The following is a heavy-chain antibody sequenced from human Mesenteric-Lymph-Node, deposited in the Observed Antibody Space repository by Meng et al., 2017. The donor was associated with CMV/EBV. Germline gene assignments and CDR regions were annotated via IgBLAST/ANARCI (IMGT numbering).Heavy chain of an antibody. D-gene: IGHD3-22*01. CDR3: ARDYYDSSGYYYYY. CDR2: ISYDGSNK. V-gene: IGHV3-30*04. J-gene: IGHJ4*02. CDR1: GLTFSTYA. Sequence: SGLTFSTYAMHWVRQAPGKGLEWVAVISYDGSNKYYADSVKGRFTISRDNSKNTLYLQMNSLRAEDTAVYYCARDYYDSSGYYYYYWGQGTLVTVSS.